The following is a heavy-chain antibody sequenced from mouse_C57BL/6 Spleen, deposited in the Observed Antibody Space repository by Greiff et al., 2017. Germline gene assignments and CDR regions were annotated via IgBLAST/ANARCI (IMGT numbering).Heavy chain of an antibody. CDR3: AMSAEGKDYAMDY. Sequence: QVQLQQSGAELVKPGASVTLSCKASGYTFNSYWMHWVKQRPGRGLEWIGRLDPDRGGTKYNEKFKSKATLTVDKPSSTAYMQLSSLTSEDSAVYYCAMSAEGKDYAMDYWGQGASVTV. D-gene: IGHD2-1*01. CDR2: LDPDRGGT. V-gene: IGHV1-72*01. CDR1: GYTFNSYW. J-gene: IGHJ4*01.